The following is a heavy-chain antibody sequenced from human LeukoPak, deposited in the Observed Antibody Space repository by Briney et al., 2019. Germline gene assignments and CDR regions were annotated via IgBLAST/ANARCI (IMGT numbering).Heavy chain of an antibody. J-gene: IGHJ6*03. V-gene: IGHV5-51*01. CDR2: IYPGDSDT. Sequence: GESLKISCKGSGYSFTSYWIVWVRQMPGKGLEWMGIIYPGDSDTRYSPSFQGQVTISADKSISTAYLQWSSLKASDTAMYYCARHARGSYYDYYYYYYMDVWGKGTTVTVSS. CDR1: GYSFTSYW. D-gene: IGHD1-26*01. CDR3: ARHARGSYYDYYYYYYMDV.